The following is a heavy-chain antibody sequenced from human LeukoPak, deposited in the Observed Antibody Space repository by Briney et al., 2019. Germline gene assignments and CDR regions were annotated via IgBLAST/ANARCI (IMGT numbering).Heavy chain of an antibody. CDR3: ARDMGTVTTSLADY. J-gene: IGHJ4*02. D-gene: IGHD4-17*01. V-gene: IGHV3-33*01. CDR2: IWYGGSNK. CDR1: GFTFSSYG. Sequence: GRSLRLSCAASGFTFSSYGMHWVRQAPGKGLEWVAVIWYGGSNKYYADSVKGRFTISRDNSKNTLYLQMNSLRAEDTAVYYCARDMGTVTTSLADYWGQGTLVTVSS.